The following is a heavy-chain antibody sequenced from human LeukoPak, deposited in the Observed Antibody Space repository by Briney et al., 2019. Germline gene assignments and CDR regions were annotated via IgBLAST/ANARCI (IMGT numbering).Heavy chain of an antibody. D-gene: IGHD4-11*01. Sequence: SETLSLTCTVSGYSISSGYYWGWIRQPPGKGLEWIGSIYHSGSTYYNPSLKSRVTMSVDTSKNQFSLKLSSVTAADTAVYYCARDQYLDYWGQGTLVTVSS. CDR3: ARDQYLDY. CDR2: IYHSGST. J-gene: IGHJ4*02. CDR1: GYSISSGYY. V-gene: IGHV4-38-2*02.